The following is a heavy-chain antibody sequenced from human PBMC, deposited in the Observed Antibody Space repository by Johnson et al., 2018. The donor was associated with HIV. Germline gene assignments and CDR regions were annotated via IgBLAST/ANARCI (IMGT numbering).Heavy chain of an antibody. CDR1: GFTFSNYA. D-gene: IGHD6-13*01. Sequence: QVQLVESGGGVVQPGRSLRLSCAASGFTFSNYAIHWVRQAPGKGLEWVAVISYDGSTKYYADPVKGRFTISRDNSKNTLYLQMNSLRAEDTAVYYCARDEGIAATGAFDIWGQGTMVTVSS. CDR2: ISYDGSTK. J-gene: IGHJ3*02. V-gene: IGHV3-30*03. CDR3: ARDEGIAATGAFDI.